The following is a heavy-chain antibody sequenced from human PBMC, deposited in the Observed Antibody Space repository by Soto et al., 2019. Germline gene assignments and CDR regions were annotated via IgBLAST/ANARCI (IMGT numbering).Heavy chain of an antibody. V-gene: IGHV4-31*03. J-gene: IGHJ4*02. CDR3: ARDLGSYGLLFDY. CDR2: IYYSGST. Sequence: SETLSLTCTVSGGSISSGGYYWSWIRQHPGKGLEWIGYIYYSGSTYYNPSLKSRVTISVDTSKNQFSLKLSSVTAADTAVYYCARDLGSYGLLFDYWGQGTLVTVSS. D-gene: IGHD5-18*01. CDR1: GGSISSGGYY.